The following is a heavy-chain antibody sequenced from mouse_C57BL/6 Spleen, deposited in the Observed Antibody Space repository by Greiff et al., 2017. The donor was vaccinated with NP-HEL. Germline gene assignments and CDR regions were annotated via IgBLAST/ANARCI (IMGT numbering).Heavy chain of an antibody. J-gene: IGHJ3*01. D-gene: IGHD2-2*01. CDR2: IYPGDGDT. CDR1: GYAFSSSW. V-gene: IGHV1-82*01. Sequence: VQLQESGPELVKPGASVKISCKASGYAFSSSWMNWVKQRPGKGLEWIGRIYPGDGDTNYNGKFKGKATLTADKSSSTAYMQLSSLTSEDSAVYFCARSYGYDGAWFAYWGQGTLVTVSA. CDR3: ARSYGYDGAWFAY.